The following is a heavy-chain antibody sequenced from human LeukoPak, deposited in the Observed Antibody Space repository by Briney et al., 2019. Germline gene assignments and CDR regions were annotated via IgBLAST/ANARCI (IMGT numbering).Heavy chain of an antibody. CDR2: IHPSGGNT. CDR3: ARDCSSTRCQGPVFDN. CDR1: GYTFTSNH. J-gene: IGHJ4*02. Sequence: ASVKVSCKASGYTFTSNHMHWVRQAPGQGLEWMGIIHPSGGNTNYAQKFQGRVAMTRDTSTSTVYMELSSLRSEDTAIYYCARDCSSTRCQGPVFDNWGQGTLVTVSS. D-gene: IGHD2-2*01. V-gene: IGHV1-46*01.